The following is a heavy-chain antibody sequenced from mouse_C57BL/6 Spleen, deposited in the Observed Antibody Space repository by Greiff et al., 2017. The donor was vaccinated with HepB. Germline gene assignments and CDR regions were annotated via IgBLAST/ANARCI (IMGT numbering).Heavy chain of an antibody. Sequence: EVQRVESGGGLVQPGGSMKLSCVASGFTFSNYWINWVRQSPEKGLEWVAQIRLKSDNYATHYAESVKGRFTISRDDSKSSVYLQMNNLRAEDTGIYYCTGDGGYPAWFAYWGQGTLVTVSA. J-gene: IGHJ3*01. D-gene: IGHD2-3*01. CDR3: TGDGGYPAWFAY. CDR1: GFTFSNYW. V-gene: IGHV6-3*01. CDR2: IRLKSDNYAT.